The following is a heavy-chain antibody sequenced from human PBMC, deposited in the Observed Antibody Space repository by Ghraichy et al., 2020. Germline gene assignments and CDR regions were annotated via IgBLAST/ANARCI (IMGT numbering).Heavy chain of an antibody. CDR1: GFTFGDYT. CDR2: IRSKSYGGTT. V-gene: IGHV3-49*03. CDR3: TRKMSGIAVAGPGDH. D-gene: IGHD6-19*01. Sequence: GSLRLSCTTSGFTFGDYTMSWFRQAPGKGLEWVTLIRSKSYGGTTEYAASVKGRFTISRDDFKSILYLQMNSLKTKDTAIYYCTRKMSGIAVAGPGDHWGQGTLVTVSS. J-gene: IGHJ4*02.